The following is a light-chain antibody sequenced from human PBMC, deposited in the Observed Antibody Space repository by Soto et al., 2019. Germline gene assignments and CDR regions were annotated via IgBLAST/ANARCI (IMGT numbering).Light chain of an antibody. J-gene: IGLJ2*01. CDR1: SSDVGGYNH. V-gene: IGLV2-14*01. CDR3: SSYTTGSPYVV. Sequence: QSALTQPASVSGSPGQSITISCTGTSSDVGGYNHISWYRQHPGKVPQLLIYNVSHRPSGVSNRFSGSKSGNTASLTISGLQAEDEADYHCSSYTTGSPYVVFGGGTKLTVL. CDR2: NVS.